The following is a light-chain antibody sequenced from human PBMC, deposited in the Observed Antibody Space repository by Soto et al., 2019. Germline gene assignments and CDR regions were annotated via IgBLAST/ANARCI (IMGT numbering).Light chain of an antibody. CDR3: QQYSNLIT. J-gene: IGKJ5*01. Sequence: DIQMTQSPSSLSASVGDRVTITCQASQDVSNYLNWYQQKLGKAPKLLIYEASNLETGVPSRFSGSGSGTYFSFTISSLQPEDFATYYCQQYSNLITFGQATRLEIK. V-gene: IGKV1-33*01. CDR2: EAS. CDR1: QDVSNY.